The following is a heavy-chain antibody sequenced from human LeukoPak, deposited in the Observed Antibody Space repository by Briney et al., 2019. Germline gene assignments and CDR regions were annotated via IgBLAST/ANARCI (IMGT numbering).Heavy chain of an antibody. J-gene: IGHJ5*02. Sequence: SVKVSCKASGGTFSSYAISWVRQAPGQGLEWMGRIIPIFGTANYAQKFQGRDAITTDESTSTAYMELSSLRSEDTAVYYCARGGLQGVLYGSSSFWFDPWGQGTLVTVSS. CDR2: IIPIFGTA. CDR3: ARGGLQGVLYGSSSFWFDP. V-gene: IGHV1-69*05. D-gene: IGHD6-6*01. CDR1: GGTFSSYA.